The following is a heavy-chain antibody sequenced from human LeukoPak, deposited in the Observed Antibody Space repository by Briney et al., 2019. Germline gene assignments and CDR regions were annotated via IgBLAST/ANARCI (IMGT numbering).Heavy chain of an antibody. Sequence: SETLSLTCTVSGGSISSSSYCWRWIRQPPGKGLEWIGSIYYSRSTYYNPSLKSRVTIAVDTSKNQFSLKLSSVTAADTAVYYCARRGGWYPDYFDYWGQGTLVTVSS. CDR2: IYYSRST. D-gene: IGHD6-19*01. V-gene: IGHV4-39*01. CDR1: GGSISSSSYC. CDR3: ARRGGWYPDYFDY. J-gene: IGHJ4*02.